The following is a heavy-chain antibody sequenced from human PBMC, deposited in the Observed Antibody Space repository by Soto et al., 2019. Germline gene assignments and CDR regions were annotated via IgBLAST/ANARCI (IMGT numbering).Heavy chain of an antibody. CDR2: IYYSGST. D-gene: IGHD2-2*01. CDR1: GGSISSGGYY. J-gene: IGHJ6*02. CDR3: ARLYCSSTSCSTGVRFLEWISEYYYYGMDV. V-gene: IGHV4-31*03. Sequence: TSETLSLTCTVSGGSISSGGYYWSWIRQHPGKGLEWIGYIYYSGSTYYNPSLKSRVTISVDTSKNQFSLKLSSVTAADTAVYYCARLYCSSTSCSTGVRFLEWISEYYYYGMDVWGQGTTVTVSS.